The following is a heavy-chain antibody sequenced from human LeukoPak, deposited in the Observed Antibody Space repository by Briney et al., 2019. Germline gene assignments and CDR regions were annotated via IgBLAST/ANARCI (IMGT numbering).Heavy chain of an antibody. V-gene: IGHV3-53*01. J-gene: IGHJ5*02. Sequence: GGSLRLSCAASGFTVSSNYMSWVRQAPGKGLEWVSVIYSGGSTYYADSVRGRFTISRDNSKNTLYLQMNSLRAEDTAVYYCARVEGGPPNWFDPWGQGILVTVSS. CDR2: IYSGGST. CDR3: ARVEGGPPNWFDP. CDR1: GFTVSSNY. D-gene: IGHD2-15*01.